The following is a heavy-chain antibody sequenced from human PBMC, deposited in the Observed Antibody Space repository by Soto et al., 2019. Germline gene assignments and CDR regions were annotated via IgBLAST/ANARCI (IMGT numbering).Heavy chain of an antibody. CDR1: GGSLSGVH. Sequence: QVQVQQWGAGLLKPSEPLSLTCEVFGGSLSGVHWTWIRQSPGEGLEWIGEITHFGGTHSNPSLKSRVTISADTSKNLFSLNLTSVTAADTAVYYCAGGRGNVWELPVHCGQGTLVTVSS. CDR2: ITHFGGT. D-gene: IGHD1-26*01. CDR3: AGGRGNVWELPVH. V-gene: IGHV4-34*01. J-gene: IGHJ4*02.